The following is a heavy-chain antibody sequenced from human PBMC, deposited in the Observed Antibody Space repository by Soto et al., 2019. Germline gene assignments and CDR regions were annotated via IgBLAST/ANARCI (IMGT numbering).Heavy chain of an antibody. D-gene: IGHD6-19*01. V-gene: IGHV3-30-3*01. CDR3: AREGRLARYFQH. CDR2: ISYDGSNK. CDR1: GFTFGSFA. J-gene: IGHJ1*01. Sequence: GGPLRLSCAASGFTFGSFALHGFRRAPGKGLEGVAVISYDGSNKYYADSVKGRFTISRDNSKNTLYLQMNSLRAEDTAVYYCAREGRLARYFQHWGQGTLVTVSS.